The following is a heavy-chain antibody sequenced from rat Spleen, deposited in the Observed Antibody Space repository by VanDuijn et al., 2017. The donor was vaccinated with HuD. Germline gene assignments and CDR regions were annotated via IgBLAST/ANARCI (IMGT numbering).Heavy chain of an antibody. D-gene: IGHD4-3*01. CDR3: ARHNSGYGVMDA. Sequence: EVQLVESGGGFVQPGRSLKLSCAASGCTFSNFDMAWVRQAPTKGLEWVASIGPSGDSTYYRDSVKGRFTVSRDNAKGTLFLQMDSLRSEDTATYYCARHNSGYGVMDAWGQGASVTVSS. J-gene: IGHJ4*01. CDR1: GCTFSNFD. V-gene: IGHV5-25*01. CDR2: IGPSGDST.